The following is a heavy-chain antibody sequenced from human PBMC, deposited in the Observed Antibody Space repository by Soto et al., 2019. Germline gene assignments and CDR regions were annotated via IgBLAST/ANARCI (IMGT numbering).Heavy chain of an antibody. Sequence: QITLKESGPTQVKPTQTLTLTCSFSGFSLSTSGVGVGWIRQPPGKALEWLALIYWDDDKRYSPSLKSRLTITKDTSKNQVALTMTNTDPVDTVTYSCAVQRFGEFDYWGQGTLVTVSS. CDR1: GFSLSTSGVG. CDR3: AVQRFGEFDY. CDR2: IYWDDDK. D-gene: IGHD3-10*01. V-gene: IGHV2-5*02. J-gene: IGHJ4*02.